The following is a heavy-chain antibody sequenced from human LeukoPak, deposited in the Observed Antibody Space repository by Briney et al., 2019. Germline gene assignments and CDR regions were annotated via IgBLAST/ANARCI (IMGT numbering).Heavy chain of an antibody. J-gene: IGHJ4*02. D-gene: IGHD6-6*01. CDR3: ARSGTYSSSLVGVDY. Sequence: GESLKISCKGSGYTFTSYGISWVRQAPGQGLEWMGWISAYNGNTNYAQKLQGRVTMTTDTSTSTAYMELRSLRSDDTAVYYCARSGTYSSSLVGVDYWGQGTLVTVSS. CDR2: ISAYNGNT. V-gene: IGHV1-18*01. CDR1: GYTFTSYG.